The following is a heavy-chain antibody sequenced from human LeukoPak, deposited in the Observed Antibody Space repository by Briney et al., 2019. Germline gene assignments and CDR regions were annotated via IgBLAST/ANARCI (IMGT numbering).Heavy chain of an antibody. CDR1: GVSISSYS. CDR3: ARERHHVFVY. V-gene: IGHV4-4*07. Sequence: SETLSLTCTVSGVSISSYSWSWMRQPAGKGLEWIGRIYPRESPNYNPSLKSRVIMSVDKSKNQFSQKLRSVTAADTAVYYCARERHHVFVYWGQGNLVTVSS. J-gene: IGHJ4*02. CDR2: IYPRESP.